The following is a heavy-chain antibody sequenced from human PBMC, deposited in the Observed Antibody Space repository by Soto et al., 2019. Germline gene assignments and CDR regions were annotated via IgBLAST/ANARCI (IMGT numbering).Heavy chain of an antibody. CDR1: GYTFTSYG. J-gene: IGHJ5*02. CDR2: IIPIIGII. D-gene: IGHD3-22*01. CDR3: AGDPDSHYNDSHAYSYP. Sequence: SVKVSCKASGYTFTSYGITWVRQAPGQGLEWMGRIIPIIGIINYAQKFQGRVTITADKFTGTAYMELTRLRSDDTAVYYCAGDPDSHYNDSHAYSYPWGQGTLVTVSS. V-gene: IGHV1-69*04.